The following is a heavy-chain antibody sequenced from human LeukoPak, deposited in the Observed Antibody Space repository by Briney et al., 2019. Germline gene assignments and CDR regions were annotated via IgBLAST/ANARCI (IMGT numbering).Heavy chain of an antibody. J-gene: IGHJ4*02. CDR3: ARDLISNEMAPFDY. Sequence: PSETLSLTCTVSGGSISSGDYYWSWIRQPPGKGLEWIGYIYYSGSTYYNPSLKSRVTISVDTSKNQFSLKLSSVTAADTAVYYCARDLISNEMAPFDYWGQGTLVTVSS. D-gene: IGHD5-24*01. V-gene: IGHV4-30-4*08. CDR2: IYYSGST. CDR1: GGSISSGDYY.